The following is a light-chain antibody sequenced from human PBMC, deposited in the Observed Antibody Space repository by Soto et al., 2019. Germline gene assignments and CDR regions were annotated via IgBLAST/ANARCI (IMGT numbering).Light chain of an antibody. V-gene: IGLV2-8*01. J-gene: IGLJ1*01. CDR1: KNDIGVYDF. CDR3: KSSAGSNTYV. Sequence: QSALTQPPSASGSPGQSVTISCTGTKNDIGVYDFVSWYQHHPGKAPRLIIYEVVQRPSGVPDRFSGSKSGNTASLTVSGLQAADGADYFCKSSAGSNTYVLGSGTKVT. CDR2: EVV.